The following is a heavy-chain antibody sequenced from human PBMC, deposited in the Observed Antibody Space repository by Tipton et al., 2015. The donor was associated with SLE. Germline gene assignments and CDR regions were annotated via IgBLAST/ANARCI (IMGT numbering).Heavy chain of an antibody. Sequence: TLSLTCTVSGDSIRSYYWSWIRQPPRKGLEWIGYTYHSGSTNYNPSLKSRVIISVDTSKNQFSLKLNSVTAADTAVYYCARDMSSRGGWFDPWGQGTLVTVSS. CDR3: ARDMSSRGGWFDP. D-gene: IGHD6-13*01. V-gene: IGHV4-59*01. CDR1: GDSIRSYY. J-gene: IGHJ5*02. CDR2: TYHSGST.